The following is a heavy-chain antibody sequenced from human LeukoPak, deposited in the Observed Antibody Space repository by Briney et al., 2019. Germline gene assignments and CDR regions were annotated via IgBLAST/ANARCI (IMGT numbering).Heavy chain of an antibody. D-gene: IGHD1-1*01. CDR3: ARDLDWNDENNYYGMDV. CDR1: GVSVSRGCTY. J-gene: IGHJ6*02. V-gene: IGHV4-61*03. Sequence: AESLSLTCTVSGVSVSRGCTYWTWIRPPPGRGLESLVYIFDSGTTNSHPSHKSLVTITVEMSNNHYPQKLYLMTAAHTAVYYGARDLDWNDENNYYGMDVWGQGTTVTVSS. CDR2: IFDSGTT.